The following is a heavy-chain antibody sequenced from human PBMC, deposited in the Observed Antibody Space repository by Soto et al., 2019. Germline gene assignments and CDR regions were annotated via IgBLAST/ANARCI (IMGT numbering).Heavy chain of an antibody. CDR2: ITASSDST. Sequence: DVQLLESGGGFVQPGGSLRLSCAASGFTFFTYAMSWVRQAPGKGLEWVSAITASSDSTSYADSVRGRFTISRDNSKNTLFLQMNSLGVDDTAVYYCAKDGYIVGAASEHWGQGTLVTVSP. CDR1: GFTFFTYA. D-gene: IGHD1-26*01. CDR3: AKDGYIVGAASEH. V-gene: IGHV3-23*01. J-gene: IGHJ4*02.